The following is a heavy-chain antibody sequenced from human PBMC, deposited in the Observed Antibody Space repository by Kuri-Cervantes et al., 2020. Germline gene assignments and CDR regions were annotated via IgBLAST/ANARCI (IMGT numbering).Heavy chain of an antibody. Sequence: SVKVSCKASGGTFSSYAISWVRQAPGQGLEWMGGIIPIFGTANYAQKFQGRVTMTRNTSISTAYMELSSLRSEDTAVYYCARSSGYESHYYYYYYGMDVWGQGTTVTVSS. CDR3: ARSSGYESHYYYYYYGMDV. CDR1: GGTFSSYA. D-gene: IGHD5-12*01. J-gene: IGHJ6*02. CDR2: IIPIFGTA. V-gene: IGHV1-69*05.